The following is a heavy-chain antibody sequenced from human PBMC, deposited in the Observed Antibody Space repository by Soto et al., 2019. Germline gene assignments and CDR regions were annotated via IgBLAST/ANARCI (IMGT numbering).Heavy chain of an antibody. CDR3: ARLLLYDFWSGYPDY. Sequence: ASVKVSFKASGSTFTSYGIIWVRQAPGQGLEWMGWISAYNGNTNYAQKLQGRVTMTTDTSTSTAYMELRSLRSDDTAVYYCARLLLYDFWSGYPDYWGQGNLVTVSS. V-gene: IGHV1-18*01. D-gene: IGHD3-3*01. CDR2: ISAYNGNT. J-gene: IGHJ4*02. CDR1: GSTFTSYG.